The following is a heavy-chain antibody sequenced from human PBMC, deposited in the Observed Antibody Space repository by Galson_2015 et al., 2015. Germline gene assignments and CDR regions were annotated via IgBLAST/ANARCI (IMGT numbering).Heavy chain of an antibody. Sequence: SLRLSCAASGLTFSSHWMSWVRHAPGKGLEWVSGISWNSGSIGYADSVKGRFTISRDNSKNTLYLQMNSLRAEDTAVYYCARDSSYCTGGVCYYFDYWGQGTLVTVSS. CDR1: GLTFSSHW. D-gene: IGHD2-8*02. CDR2: ISWNSGSI. J-gene: IGHJ4*02. V-gene: IGHV3-9*01. CDR3: ARDSSYCTGGVCYYFDY.